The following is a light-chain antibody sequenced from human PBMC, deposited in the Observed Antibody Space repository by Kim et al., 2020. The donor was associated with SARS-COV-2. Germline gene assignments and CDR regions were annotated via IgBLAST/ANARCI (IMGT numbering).Light chain of an antibody. CDR1: ISNIGSHS. J-gene: IGLJ1*01. Sequence: GQRVTLSCSGSISNIGSHSVYWYQQFPGTAPNLLIYRNDQRPSGVPDRFSGSKSGTSASLAISGLRSADEADYYCAARDDTLSGFLFGGGTKVTVL. CDR2: RND. CDR3: AARDDTLSGFL. V-gene: IGLV1-47*01.